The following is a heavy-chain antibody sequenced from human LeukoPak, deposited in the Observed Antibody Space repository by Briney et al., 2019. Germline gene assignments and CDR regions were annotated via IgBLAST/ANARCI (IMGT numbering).Heavy chain of an antibody. CDR2: ITIDGSST. Sequence: GGSLRLSCAASGFTFDSHYMTWVRQAPGKGLVWVSRITIDGSSTTYADSVKGRFTISRDNAKDTVYLQMNSLRAEDTAVYYCTRDRFYAMDAWGQGTTVIVSS. J-gene: IGHJ6*02. V-gene: IGHV3-74*03. CDR3: TRDRFYAMDA. CDR1: GFTFDSHY.